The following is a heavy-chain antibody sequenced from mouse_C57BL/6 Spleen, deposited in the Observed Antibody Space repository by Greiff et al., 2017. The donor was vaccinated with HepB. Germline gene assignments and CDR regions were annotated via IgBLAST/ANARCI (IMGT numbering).Heavy chain of an antibody. V-gene: IGHV5-4*01. CDR2: ISDGGSYT. D-gene: IGHD1-1*01. J-gene: IGHJ2*01. CDR3: ARDPDYGSSSGYFDY. Sequence: DVKLVESGGGLVKPGGSLKLSCAASGFTFSSYAMSWVRQTPEKRLEWVATISDGGSYTYYPDNVKGRFTISRDNAKNNLYLQMSHLKSEDTAMYYCARDPDYGSSSGYFDYWGQGTTLTVSS. CDR1: GFTFSSYA.